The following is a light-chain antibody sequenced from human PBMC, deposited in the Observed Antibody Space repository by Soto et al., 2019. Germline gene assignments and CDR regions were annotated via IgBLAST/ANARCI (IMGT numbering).Light chain of an antibody. CDR3: QQLNSYPPV. J-gene: IGKJ5*01. CDR2: AAS. CDR1: QGISSY. V-gene: IGKV1-9*01. Sequence: DIQLTQSPSFLSASVEERVTITCRASQGISSYLAWYQQKPGKAPKLLIYAASTLQSGLPSRFSGSGSGTEFTLTISSLQPEDFATYYCQQLNSYPPVFDQGTRMEIK.